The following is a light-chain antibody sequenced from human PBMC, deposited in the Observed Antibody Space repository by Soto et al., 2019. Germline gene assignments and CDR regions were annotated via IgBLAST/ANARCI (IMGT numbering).Light chain of an antibody. CDR2: EVS. CDR3: SSYTSRSTLV. CDR1: NSDVGGYNY. V-gene: IGLV2-14*01. J-gene: IGLJ3*02. Sequence: QSALTQPASVSGSPGQSITISCTGTNSDVGGYNYVSWYQQRPGKAPKLIIFEVSARPSGVSNRFSGSKSGNTASLTISGLQAEDAADYFCSSYTSRSTLVFGVGTKLTVL.